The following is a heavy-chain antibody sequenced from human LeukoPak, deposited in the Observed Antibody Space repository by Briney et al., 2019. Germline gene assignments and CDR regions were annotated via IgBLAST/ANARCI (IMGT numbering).Heavy chain of an antibody. CDR2: IKEDGSEK. V-gene: IGHV3-7*01. CDR3: ARDLSGVTGYTYGRGIDY. CDR1: GFTFSSYW. Sequence: GGSLRLSCAASGFTFSSYWMSWVRQAPGKGLEWVANIKEDGSEKYYVDSVKGRFTISRDNAENSLYLQMNSLRAEDTAVYYCARDLSGVTGYTYGRGIDYWGQGTLVTVSS. J-gene: IGHJ4*02. D-gene: IGHD5-18*01.